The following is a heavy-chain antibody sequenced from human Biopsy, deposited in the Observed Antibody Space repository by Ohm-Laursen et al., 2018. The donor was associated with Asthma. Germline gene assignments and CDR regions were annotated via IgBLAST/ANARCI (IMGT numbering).Heavy chain of an antibody. CDR3: ARAKSGSFYSPADY. J-gene: IGHJ4*02. CDR2: ITGSGGFT. CDR1: GFPFSNYV. D-gene: IGHD1-26*01. V-gene: IGHV3-23*01. Sequence: SLRLSCTAFGFPFSNYVMSWVRQAPGKGLEWVSNITGSGGFTYYADSVKGRFSISRDNSKNTLYLQMNSLRVEDTAVFYCARAKSGSFYSPADYWGQGTLVTVSS.